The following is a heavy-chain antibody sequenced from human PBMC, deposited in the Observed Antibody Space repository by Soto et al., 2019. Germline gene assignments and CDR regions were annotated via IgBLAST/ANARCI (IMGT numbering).Heavy chain of an antibody. V-gene: IGHV4-4*02. Sequence: QVQLQESGPGLMQPSGTLSLTCAVSGGSISDNWWSWVRQPPGKGLEWIGEIYLTGHRHYKPSLAGLVTISVDKSKHPFSLNLTSVTAADTAVYYCARHIAVSGTRGFDYWGQGILVTVSS. CDR2: IYLTGHR. J-gene: IGHJ4*02. CDR3: ARHIAVSGTRGFDY. CDR1: GGSISDNW. D-gene: IGHD6-19*01.